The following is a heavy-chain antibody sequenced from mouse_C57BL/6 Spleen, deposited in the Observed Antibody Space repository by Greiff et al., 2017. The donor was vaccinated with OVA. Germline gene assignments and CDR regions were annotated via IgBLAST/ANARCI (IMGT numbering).Heavy chain of an antibody. V-gene: IGHV1-82*01. CDR1: GYAFSSSW. CDR2: IYPGDGDT. Sequence: QVQLQQSGPELVKPGASVKISCKASGYAFSSSWMNWVKQRPGKGLEWIGRIYPGDGDTNYNGKFKGKATLTADKSSSTAYMQLSSLTSEDSAVYFCARFPGLHPRNYFDYWGQGTTLTVSS. CDR3: ARFPGLHPRNYFDY. J-gene: IGHJ2*01. D-gene: IGHD3-1*01.